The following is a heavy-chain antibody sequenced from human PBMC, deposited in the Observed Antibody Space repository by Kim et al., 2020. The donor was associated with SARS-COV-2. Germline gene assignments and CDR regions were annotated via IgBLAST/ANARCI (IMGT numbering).Heavy chain of an antibody. CDR1: GDSISSGRHY. V-gene: IGHV4-61*02. CDR2: IYMGGST. CDR3: ASGTQLEIPSVFDY. Sequence: SETLSLTCTVSGDSISSGRHYWNWIRQPAGKGLEWIGRIYMGGSTNYNPSLQSRVAMSVDPSENQFSLKVTSVTAADTAVYYCASGTQLEIPSVFDYWGQGTLVTVSS. D-gene: IGHD1-1*01. J-gene: IGHJ4*02.